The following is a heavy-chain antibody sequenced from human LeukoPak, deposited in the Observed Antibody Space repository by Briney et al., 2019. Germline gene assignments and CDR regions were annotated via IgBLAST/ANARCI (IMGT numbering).Heavy chain of an antibody. V-gene: IGHV1-46*01. Sequence: ASVKVSCKASGYTFTSHYMHWVRQAPGQGLEWMGIINPSGGSTSYAQKFQGRVTMTRDMSTSTVYMELSSLRSEDTAVYSCARVLWYSSSWYSSGWYGYMDVWAKGPRSPSP. CDR2: INPSGGST. J-gene: IGHJ6*03. CDR3: ARVLWYSSSWYSSGWYGYMDV. CDR1: GYTFTSHY. D-gene: IGHD6-19*01.